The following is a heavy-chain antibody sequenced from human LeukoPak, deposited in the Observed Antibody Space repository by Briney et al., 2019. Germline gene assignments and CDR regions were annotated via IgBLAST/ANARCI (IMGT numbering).Heavy chain of an antibody. CDR3: ARGDYHDSLYYFDY. Sequence: SETLSLTCTVSGGSISSSSYYWGWIRQPPGKGLEWIGSIYYSGSTYYNPSLKSRVTISVDTSKNQFSLKLSSVTAADTAVYYCARGDYHDSLYYFDYWGQGTLVTVSS. CDR2: IYYSGST. CDR1: GGSISSSSYY. J-gene: IGHJ4*02. V-gene: IGHV4-39*01. D-gene: IGHD3-22*01.